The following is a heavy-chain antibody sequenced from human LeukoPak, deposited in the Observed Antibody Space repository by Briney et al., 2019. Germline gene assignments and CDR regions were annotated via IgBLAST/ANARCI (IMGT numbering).Heavy chain of an antibody. CDR3: ARDSALYRSGKIEYWGFDL. J-gene: IGHJ3*01. Sequence: PGGSLRLSCAASGFTFSSYSMNWVRQAPGKGLEYVSAITLDGISTYYANSVKGGFTISRDNAKNSVDLQMNSLRAEDTAVYYCARDSALYRSGKIEYWGFDLWGQGTMVTVSS. D-gene: IGHD2-15*01. CDR1: GFTFSSYS. CDR2: ITLDGIST. V-gene: IGHV3-48*04.